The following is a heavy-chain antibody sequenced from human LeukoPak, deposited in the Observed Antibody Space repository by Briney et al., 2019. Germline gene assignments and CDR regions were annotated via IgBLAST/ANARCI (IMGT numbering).Heavy chain of an antibody. CDR2: IYSGGST. J-gene: IGHJ4*02. Sequence: GGSLRLSCAASGFTVSSNFMSWVHQAPGKGLEWVSVIYSGGSTYYADSVKGRFTISRDNSKNTLYLQMNSLRAEDTAVYYCARGGGYSGYDLFDYWGQGTLVTVSS. CDR1: GFTVSSNF. CDR3: ARGGGYSGYDLFDY. D-gene: IGHD5-12*01. V-gene: IGHV3-66*02.